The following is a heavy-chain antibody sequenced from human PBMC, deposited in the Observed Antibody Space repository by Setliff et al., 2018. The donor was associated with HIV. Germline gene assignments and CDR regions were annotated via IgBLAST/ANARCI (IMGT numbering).Heavy chain of an antibody. CDR3: ARVISEGFFLERASEH. V-gene: IGHV4-59*11. D-gene: IGHD3-3*01. CDR1: GGSMTTHF. Sequence: PSETLSLTCTVSGGSMTTHFWSWIRQPPGKGLEWIGSVYYSGSTNYNPSLKSRVAISLDTSENQFSLNLNSVTAADTAVYYCARVISEGFFLERASEHWSQGTLVTVSS. CDR2: VYYSGST. J-gene: IGHJ1*01.